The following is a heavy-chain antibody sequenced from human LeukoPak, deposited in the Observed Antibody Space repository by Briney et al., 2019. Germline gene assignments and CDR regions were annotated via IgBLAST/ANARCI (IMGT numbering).Heavy chain of an antibody. CDR2: IYYSGIT. D-gene: IGHD2-2*01. V-gene: IGHV4-59*11. J-gene: IGHJ5*02. CDR3: AREVDTSARWFDP. Sequence: SETLSLTCTVSGDSISSHSWSWLRQPPGTGLEWIGNIYYSGITNYNPSLKSRVTISVDTSKNQFSLRLSSVPAADAAVYYCAREVDTSARWFDPWGQGTLVTVSS. CDR1: GDSISSHS.